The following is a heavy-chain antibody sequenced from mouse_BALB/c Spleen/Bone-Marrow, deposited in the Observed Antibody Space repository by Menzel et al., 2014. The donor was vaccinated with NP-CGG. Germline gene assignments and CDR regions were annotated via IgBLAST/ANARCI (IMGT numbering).Heavy chain of an antibody. Sequence: QVQLQQSAGELARPGASVKMSCKASGYTFTSNTIQWVKQRPGQGLEWIGYINHTRGYTDYNQKFKDKTTLTADKSSSPAYMQLSSLTSEDSAVYYCAREATYYAYFDYWGQGTILTVSS. CDR3: AREATYYAYFDY. J-gene: IGHJ2*01. V-gene: IGHV1-4*02. D-gene: IGHD1-1*01. CDR1: GYTFTSNT. CDR2: INHTRGYT.